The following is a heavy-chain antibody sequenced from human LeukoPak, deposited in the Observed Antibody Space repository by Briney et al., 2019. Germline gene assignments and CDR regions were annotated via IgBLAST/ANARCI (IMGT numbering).Heavy chain of an antibody. Sequence: PSETLSLTCTVSGYSISSGYYWGWIRQPPGKGLEWIGSIYYSGSTYYNPSLKSRVTISVDTSKNQFSLKLSSVTAADTAVYYCARFLQGDWFDPWGQGTLVTVSS. CDR1: GYSISSGYY. CDR2: IYYSGST. J-gene: IGHJ5*02. D-gene: IGHD3-10*01. CDR3: ARFLQGDWFDP. V-gene: IGHV4-38-2*02.